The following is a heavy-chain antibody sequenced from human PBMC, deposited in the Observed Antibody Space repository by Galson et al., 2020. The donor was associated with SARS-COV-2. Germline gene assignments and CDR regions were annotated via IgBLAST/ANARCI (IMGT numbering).Heavy chain of an antibody. CDR1: GGSISSSY. CDR2: IYYSGST. J-gene: IGHJ4*02. V-gene: IGHV4-59*07. Sequence: ASDTLSLTCTASGGSISSSYWRWIRQPPGKGLEWIGYIYYSGSTNYNPSLKSRITISVDTSKNQFSLKLSSVTAADTAVYYCAGGFDYWGQGTLVTVSS. CDR3: AGGFDY. D-gene: IGHD3-16*01.